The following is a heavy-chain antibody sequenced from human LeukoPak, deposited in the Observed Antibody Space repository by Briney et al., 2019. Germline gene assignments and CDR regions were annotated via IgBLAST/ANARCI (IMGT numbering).Heavy chain of an antibody. V-gene: IGHV3-23*01. Sequence: PGGSLRLSCAASGFTFSSYSMNWVRQAPGKGLEWVSIITGSGGSTSYADSVKGRFTISRDNSKNTVYLQMNSLRAEDTAIYYCEKSPQGTGTQYYFDYWGQGTLVTVSS. D-gene: IGHD3/OR15-3a*01. J-gene: IGHJ4*02. CDR3: EKSPQGTGTQYYFDY. CDR1: GFTFSSYS. CDR2: ITGSGGST.